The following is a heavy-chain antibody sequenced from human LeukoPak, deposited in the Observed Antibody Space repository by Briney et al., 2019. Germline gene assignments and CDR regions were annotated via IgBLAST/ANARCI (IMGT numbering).Heavy chain of an antibody. CDR2: IYYSGST. Sequence: SETLSLTCTVSGGSISSYYWSWIRQPPGKGLEWIGYIYYSGSTNYNPSLKSRVTISVDTSKNQFSLKLSSVTAADTAVYYCARGITYYYGSGSYGYFDYWGQGTLVTVSS. D-gene: IGHD3-10*01. V-gene: IGHV4-59*01. CDR3: ARGITYYYGSGSYGYFDY. CDR1: GGSISSYY. J-gene: IGHJ4*02.